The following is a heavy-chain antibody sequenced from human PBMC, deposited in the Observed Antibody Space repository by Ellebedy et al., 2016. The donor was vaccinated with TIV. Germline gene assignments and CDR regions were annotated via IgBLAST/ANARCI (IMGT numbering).Heavy chain of an antibody. CDR2: INPHSGDT. Sequence: ASVKVSXKASRYTFTGTDYYMHWVRQAPGQGLEWMGWINPHSGDTNYAQKFQGRVTVTRDTSISTAYMELRRLKSGDTAVFYCARGFRWFSYAFDIWGQGTLITVSS. V-gene: IGHV1-2*02. CDR3: ARGFRWFSYAFDI. CDR1: RYTFTGTDYY. D-gene: IGHD4-23*01. J-gene: IGHJ3*02.